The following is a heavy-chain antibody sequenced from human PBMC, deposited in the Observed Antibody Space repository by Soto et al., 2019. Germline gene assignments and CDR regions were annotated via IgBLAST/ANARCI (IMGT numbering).Heavy chain of an antibody. V-gene: IGHV4-39*01. CDR3: MLGSGWKDFDY. D-gene: IGHD3-22*01. Sequence: SETLFLTCTVSGGSITSSSYYWGWIRQPPGKGLEWIGNIYYSGSTYYNPSLKSRVTISVDTSKNQFSLKLSSVTAADTAVYYCMLGSGWKDFDYWGQGTLVTVSS. CDR1: GGSITSSSYY. CDR2: IYYSGST. J-gene: IGHJ4*02.